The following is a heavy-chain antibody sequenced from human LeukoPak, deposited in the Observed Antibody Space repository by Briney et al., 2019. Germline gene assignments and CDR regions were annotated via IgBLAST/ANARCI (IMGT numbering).Heavy chain of an antibody. D-gene: IGHD3-9*01. CDR3: ARVEEGLYVLRYFDRMDV. Sequence: AGRSRKLSCAASGFTFSSYALHWVRQAPGKGLEWVAVISYDGSNKYYADSVKGRFTISRDNSKNTLYLQMNSLRAEDTAVYYCARVEEGLYVLRYFDRMDVWGKGTTVTVSS. J-gene: IGHJ6*04. V-gene: IGHV3-30*04. CDR1: GFTFSSYA. CDR2: ISYDGSNK.